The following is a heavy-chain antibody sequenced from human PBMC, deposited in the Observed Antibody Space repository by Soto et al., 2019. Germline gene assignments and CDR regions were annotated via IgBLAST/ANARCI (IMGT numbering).Heavy chain of an antibody. CDR2: IIPLFGTT. CDR3: ARRLGDRADERFNV. V-gene: IGHV1-69*06. D-gene: IGHD2-21*01. J-gene: IGHJ3*01. Sequence: QVHLVQSGAEVRKPGSSVKVSCKTSGGTFSTYTIYWVRQAPGQGLEWMGRIIPLFGTTRYAQNLQDRVTITAEKSTSTSNMEWSSLGAEDRALIHGARRLGDRADERFNVWGEGTAVTVS. CDR1: GGTFSTYT.